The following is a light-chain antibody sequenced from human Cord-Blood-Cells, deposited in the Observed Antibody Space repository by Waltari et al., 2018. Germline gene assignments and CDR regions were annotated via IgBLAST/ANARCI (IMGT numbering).Light chain of an antibody. CDR2: EGS. Sequence: QSALTQPASVSGSPGQSITISCTGTSSDVGSYNLVSWYQQHPGKAPKLMIYEGSKRPSGVSNRFSGYKSGNTASLTISGLQAEDEADYYCCSYAGSSTPQVVFGGGTKLTVL. J-gene: IGLJ2*01. CDR1: SSDVGSYNL. V-gene: IGLV2-23*01. CDR3: CSYAGSSTPQVV.